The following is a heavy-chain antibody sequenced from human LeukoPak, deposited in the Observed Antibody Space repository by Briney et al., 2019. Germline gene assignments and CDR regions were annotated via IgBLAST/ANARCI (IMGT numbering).Heavy chain of an antibody. V-gene: IGHV4-34*01. CDR2: INHSGST. Sequence: SGTLSLTCAVYGGSFSGYYWSWIRQPPGRGLEWIGEINHSGSTNYNPSLKSRVTISVDTSKNQFSLKLSSVTAADTAVYYCARVGSRDYVWGSYRRQGNIQKWGQGTLVTVSS. CDR3: ARVGSRDYVWGSYRRQGNIQK. D-gene: IGHD3-16*02. J-gene: IGHJ4*02. CDR1: GGSFSGYY.